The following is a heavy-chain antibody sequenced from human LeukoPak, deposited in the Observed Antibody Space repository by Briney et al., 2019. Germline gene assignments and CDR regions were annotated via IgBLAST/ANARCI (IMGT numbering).Heavy chain of an antibody. Sequence: SETLSLTCTVSGGSISSYYWSWIRQPPGKGLEWIGYIYYSGSTNYNPSLKSRVTISVDTSKNQFSLKLSSVTAADTAVYYCARWSGARIAAADYYFDYWGQGTLVTVSS. J-gene: IGHJ4*02. CDR1: GGSISSYY. CDR2: IYYSGST. D-gene: IGHD6-13*01. CDR3: ARWSGARIAAADYYFDY. V-gene: IGHV4-59*01.